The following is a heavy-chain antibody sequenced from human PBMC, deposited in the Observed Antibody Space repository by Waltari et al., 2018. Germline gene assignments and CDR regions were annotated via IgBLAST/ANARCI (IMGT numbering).Heavy chain of an antibody. J-gene: IGHJ5*02. CDR2: IFSSGHT. Sequence: LQLQESGPGLVQPSETLSLAWTVSGESISSSTYYWGWIRTPPGKGREWVGSIFSSGHTYHNPSLKSRVTISVDTSKNQFSLQLRSVTAADTAVYYCATHSGYNSGYPRWFDPWGQGTLVTVSS. CDR3: ATHSGYNSGYPRWFDP. D-gene: IGHD5-12*01. V-gene: IGHV4-39*01. CDR1: GESISSSTYY.